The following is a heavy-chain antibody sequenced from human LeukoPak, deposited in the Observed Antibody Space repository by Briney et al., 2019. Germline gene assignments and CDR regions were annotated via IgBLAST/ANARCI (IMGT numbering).Heavy chain of an antibody. V-gene: IGHV1-2*06. CDR2: INPNSGGT. Sequence: ASVKVSCKASGYTFTAYYMYWVRQAPGQGLECMGRINPNSGGTNYAQKFQGRVTMTRDTSISTAYMELSRLRSDDTAVYYCATSSEGGYSYGSDIDSWGQGTLVTVSS. CDR1: GYTFTAYY. J-gene: IGHJ4*02. D-gene: IGHD5-18*01. CDR3: ATSSEGGYSYGSDIDS.